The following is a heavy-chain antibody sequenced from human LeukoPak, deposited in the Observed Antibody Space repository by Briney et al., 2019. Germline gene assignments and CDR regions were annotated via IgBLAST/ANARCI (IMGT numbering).Heavy chain of an antibody. J-gene: IGHJ6*03. Sequence: ASVKVSCKASGYTFTGYYMHWVRQAPGQGLEWMGWINPNSGGTNYAQKFQGRVTMTRDTSISTAYMELSRLRSDDTAVYYCAREPFVVAPYYYYYYMDVWGKGTTVTVSS. CDR2: INPNSGGT. CDR1: GYTFTGYY. V-gene: IGHV1-2*02. D-gene: IGHD2-2*01. CDR3: AREPFVVAPYYYYYYMDV.